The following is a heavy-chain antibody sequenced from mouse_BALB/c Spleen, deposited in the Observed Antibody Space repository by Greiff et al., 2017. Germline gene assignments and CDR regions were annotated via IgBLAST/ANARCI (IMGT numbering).Heavy chain of an antibody. J-gene: IGHJ2*01. CDR3: TRGEFFDY. CDR1: GFTFSSYT. V-gene: IGHV5-6-4*01. Sequence: DVKLVESGGGLVKPGGSLKLSCAASGFTFSSYTMSWVRQTPEKRLEWVATISSGGSYTYYPDSVKGRFTISRDNAKNTLYLQMSSLKSEDTAMYYCTRGEFFDYWGQGTTLTVSS. CDR2: ISSGGSYT.